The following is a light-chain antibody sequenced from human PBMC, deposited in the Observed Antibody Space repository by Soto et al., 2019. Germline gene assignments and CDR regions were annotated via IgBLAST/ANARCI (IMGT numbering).Light chain of an antibody. V-gene: IGKV3-20*01. CDR1: QSVSASF. CDR2: AAS. Sequence: EIVLTQSPGTLSLSPGERATLSCTASQSVSASFLAWYQQKPGQAPRLLIYAASSRATGIPDRFSGSGSGTDFTLTISRLEPEDFAVYYCQQYGSSPPTFGQGTRLDIK. CDR3: QQYGSSPPT. J-gene: IGKJ5*01.